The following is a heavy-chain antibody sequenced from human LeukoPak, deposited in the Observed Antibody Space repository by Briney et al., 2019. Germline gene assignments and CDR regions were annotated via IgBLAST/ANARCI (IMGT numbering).Heavy chain of an antibody. Sequence: GRSLRLSCAASGFTFSSYAMHWVRQAPGKGLEWVAVISYDGSNKYYADPVKGRFTISRDNSKNTLYLQMNSLRAEDTAVYYCARGPAGIAVAGALDYWGQGTLVTVSS. CDR1: GFTFSSYA. CDR3: ARGPAGIAVAGALDY. D-gene: IGHD6-19*01. CDR2: ISYDGSNK. J-gene: IGHJ4*02. V-gene: IGHV3-30*04.